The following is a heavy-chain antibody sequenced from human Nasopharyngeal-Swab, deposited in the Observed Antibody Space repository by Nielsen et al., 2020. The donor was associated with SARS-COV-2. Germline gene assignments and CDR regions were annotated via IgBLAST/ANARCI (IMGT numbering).Heavy chain of an antibody. CDR2: ISSSSSYT. D-gene: IGHD3-10*01. J-gene: IGHJ6*03. CDR3: ARRVRGVIEYYYYYYMDV. Sequence: GGSLRLSCAASGFTFSDYYMSWIRQAPGKGLEWVSYISSSSSYTNYADSVKGRFTISRDNAKNSLYLQMNSLRAEDTAVYYCARRVRGVIEYYYYYYMDVWGKGTTVTVSS. V-gene: IGHV3-11*06. CDR1: GFTFSDYY.